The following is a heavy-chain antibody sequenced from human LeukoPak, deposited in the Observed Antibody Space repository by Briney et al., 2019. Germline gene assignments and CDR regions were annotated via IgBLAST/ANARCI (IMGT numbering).Heavy chain of an antibody. Sequence: GGSLRLSCAASGFTFSNAWMSWVRQAPGKGLEWVGRIKSKTDGGTTDYADSVKGRFTISRDNSKNTLYPQMNSLRAEDTAVYYCARDRGSGSYYNDAVDYWGQGTLVTVSS. CDR1: GFTFSNAW. D-gene: IGHD3-10*01. V-gene: IGHV3-15*01. J-gene: IGHJ4*02. CDR3: ARDRGSGSYYNDAVDY. CDR2: IKSKTDGGTT.